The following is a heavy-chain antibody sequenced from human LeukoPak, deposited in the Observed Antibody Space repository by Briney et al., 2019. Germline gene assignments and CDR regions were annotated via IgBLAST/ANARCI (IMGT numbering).Heavy chain of an antibody. CDR1: GGSVNSGSYY. D-gene: IGHD1-26*01. Sequence: SETLSLTCTVSGGSVNSGSYYWNWIRQPPGKGLEWIGYIYYSGSTNYNPSLKSRVTISVNTSKNQFSLKLSSVTAADTAVYYCARAAYSGSYHSDYWGQGTLVTVSS. V-gene: IGHV4-61*01. CDR3: ARAAYSGSYHSDY. J-gene: IGHJ4*02. CDR2: IYYSGST.